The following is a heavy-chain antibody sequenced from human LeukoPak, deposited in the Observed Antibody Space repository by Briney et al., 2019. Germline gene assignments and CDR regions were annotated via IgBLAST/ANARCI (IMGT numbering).Heavy chain of an antibody. J-gene: IGHJ4*02. CDR2: IYYSGST. CDR1: GGSISSSSYY. Sequence: NPSETLSLTCTVSGGSISSSSYYWGWIRQPPGKGLEWIGSIYYSGSTYYNPSLKSRVTISVDTSKNQFSLKLSSVTAADTAVYYCARQLGYCSSTSCYADEVDYWGQGTLVTVSS. D-gene: IGHD2-2*01. V-gene: IGHV4-39*01. CDR3: ARQLGYCSSTSCYADEVDY.